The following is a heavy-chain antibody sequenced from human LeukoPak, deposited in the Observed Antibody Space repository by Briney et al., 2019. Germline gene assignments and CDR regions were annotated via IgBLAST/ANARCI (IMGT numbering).Heavy chain of an antibody. J-gene: IGHJ4*02. CDR2: IYHSGST. D-gene: IGHD2-21*02. Sequence: PSETLSLTCSVSGGSISSSSYYWGWIRQAPGKGLEWIGSIYHSGSTYYNPSLKSRVTISVDTSKNQFSLKLSSVTAADTAVYYCASFVVVTAIPYQYFHYWGQGTLVTVSS. V-gene: IGHV4-39*07. CDR3: ASFVVVTAIPYQYFHY. CDR1: GGSISSSSYY.